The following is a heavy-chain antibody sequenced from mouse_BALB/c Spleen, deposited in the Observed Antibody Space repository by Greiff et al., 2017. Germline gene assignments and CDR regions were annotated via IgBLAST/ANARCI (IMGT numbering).Heavy chain of an antibody. CDR2: ILPGSGST. CDR1: GYTFSSYW. J-gene: IGHJ3*01. D-gene: IGHD1-1*01. Sequence: QVQLQQSGAELMKPGASVKISCKATGYTFSSYWIEWVKQRPGHGLEWIGEILPGSGSTNYNEKFKGKATFTADTSSNTAYMQLSSLTSEDSAVYYCASSSPWFAYWGQGTLVTVSA. V-gene: IGHV1-9*01. CDR3: ASSSPWFAY.